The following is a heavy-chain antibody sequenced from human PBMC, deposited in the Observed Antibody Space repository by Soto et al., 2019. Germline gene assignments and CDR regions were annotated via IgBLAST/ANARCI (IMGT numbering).Heavy chain of an antibody. D-gene: IGHD2-8*01. V-gene: IGHV1-18*01. CDR1: GYMFISYG. CDR3: ARRYCTNGICYYFDS. CDR2: ISAYNGNT. J-gene: IGHJ4*02. Sequence: GASVKVSCKASGYMFISYGISWVRQAPGQGLEWMGWISAYNGNTNYAQKLQGRVTMTTDTSTDTAYMELRSLRSDDTAVYFCARRYCTNGICYYFDSWGQGTLNTVSS.